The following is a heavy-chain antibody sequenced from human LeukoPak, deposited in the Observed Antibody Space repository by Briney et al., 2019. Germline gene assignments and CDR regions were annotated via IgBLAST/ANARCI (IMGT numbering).Heavy chain of an antibody. D-gene: IGHD2-15*01. CDR2: ISSSGSAI. CDR3: ARDLSLYCSGGSCYSLNY. V-gene: IGHV3-11*04. J-gene: IGHJ4*02. CDR1: GFSFNNAW. Sequence: GGSLRLSCAVSGFSFNNAWMSWVRQAPGKGLEWVSYISSSGSAIYYADSVKGRFTISRDNAKNSLYLQMNSLRAEDTAVYYCARDLSLYCSGGSCYSLNYWGQGTLVTVSS.